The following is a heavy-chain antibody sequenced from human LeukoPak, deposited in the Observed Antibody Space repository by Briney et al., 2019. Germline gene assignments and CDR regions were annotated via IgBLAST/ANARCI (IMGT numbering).Heavy chain of an antibody. CDR2: ISGSGVST. V-gene: IGHV3-23*01. J-gene: IGHJ4*02. Sequence: GGALGLFWAASGFKFSNFGMSWVRQAPGKGLEGVSAISGSGVSTYYADSVQGRCTITRHNPKNTLHLQMNSLRAEDTAVYYCAKEYGYTYGELDYWGQGTLVTVSS. CDR1: GFKFSNFG. CDR3: AKEYGYTYGELDY. D-gene: IGHD5-24*01.